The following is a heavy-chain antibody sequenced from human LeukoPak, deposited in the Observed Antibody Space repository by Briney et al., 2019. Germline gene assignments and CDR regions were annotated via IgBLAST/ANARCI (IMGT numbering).Heavy chain of an antibody. CDR1: GGTFSRYA. Sequence: ASVKVSCKASGGTFSRYAISWVRQAPGQGLEWMGRIIPIFGTPNYAQKFQGRVTISADKSTNTAYMEVTSLRSEDTAVYYCARGDYYDSSGLFDYWGQGTLVTVFS. J-gene: IGHJ4*02. V-gene: IGHV1-69*06. CDR2: IIPIFGTP. CDR3: ARGDYYDSSGLFDY. D-gene: IGHD3-22*01.